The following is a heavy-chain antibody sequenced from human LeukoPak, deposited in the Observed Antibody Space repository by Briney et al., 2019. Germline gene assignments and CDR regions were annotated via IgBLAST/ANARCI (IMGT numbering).Heavy chain of an antibody. CDR1: GGSLSVYD. CDR2: ISHSGST. CDR3: ARVEIEASGHVVDY. J-gene: IGHJ4*02. D-gene: IGHD6-25*01. V-gene: IGHV4-34*01. Sequence: SETLSLTCAVYGGSLSVYDWRWIRQPPGKGPEWIGEISHSGSTNYNPSLKSRVTISVDPSKKQFSLYLSTVTAADPAVYYCARVEIEASGHVVDYWGQGTLVTVSS.